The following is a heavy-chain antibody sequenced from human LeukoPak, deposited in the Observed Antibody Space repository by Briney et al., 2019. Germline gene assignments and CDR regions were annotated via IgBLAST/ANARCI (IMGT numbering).Heavy chain of an antibody. Sequence: ASVKVSCKASGYTFTSYYMHWVRQAPGQGLEWMGIINPSGGSTSYAQKFQGRVTMTRDMSTSTVYMELSSLRSEDTAVYYCARWRGDYGDFYPFDYWGQGTLVTVSS. CDR3: ARWRGDYGDFYPFDY. D-gene: IGHD4-17*01. V-gene: IGHV1-46*01. CDR1: GYTFTSYY. J-gene: IGHJ4*02. CDR2: INPSGGST.